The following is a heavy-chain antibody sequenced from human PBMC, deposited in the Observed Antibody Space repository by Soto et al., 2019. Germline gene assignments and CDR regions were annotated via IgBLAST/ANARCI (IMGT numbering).Heavy chain of an antibody. J-gene: IGHJ5*02. CDR1: GGSISSGGYS. D-gene: IGHD2-2*01. CDR2: MYHSGST. CDR3: ARREAYCSSTSCYANWFDP. Sequence: PSETLSLTCAVSGGSISSGGYSWSWIRQPPGKGLEWIGYMYHSGSTYYNPSLKSRVTISIDRSKNQFSLKLSSVTAADTAVYYCARREAYCSSTSCYANWFDPWGQGTPVTVSS. V-gene: IGHV4-30-2*01.